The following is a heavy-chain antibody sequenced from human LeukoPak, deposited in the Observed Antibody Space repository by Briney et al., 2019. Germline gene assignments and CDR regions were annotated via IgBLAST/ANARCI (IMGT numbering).Heavy chain of an antibody. CDR1: GGSISSGGYY. D-gene: IGHD6-6*01. CDR2: IYYSGST. Sequence: PSQTLSVTCTVSGGSISSGGYYWSWIRQHPGKGLEWIGYIYYSGSTYYNPSLKSRVTISVDTSKNQFSLKLSSVTAADTAVYYCARGGKEQLVDTLPHFDYWGQGTLVTVSS. CDR3: ARGGKEQLVDTLPHFDY. J-gene: IGHJ4*02. V-gene: IGHV4-31*03.